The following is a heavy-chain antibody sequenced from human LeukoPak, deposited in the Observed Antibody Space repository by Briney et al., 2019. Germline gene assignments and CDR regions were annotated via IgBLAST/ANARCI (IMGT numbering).Heavy chain of an antibody. CDR3: AKDKTGAAATPDAFDI. D-gene: IGHD6-13*01. J-gene: IGHJ3*02. V-gene: IGHV3-23*01. CDR1: GFTFSSYA. Sequence: GGSLRLSCAASGFTFSSYAMSWVRQAPGKRLEWVSAISGSGGSTYYADSVKGRFTISRDNSKNTLYLQMNSLRAEDTAVYYCAKDKTGAAATPDAFDIWGQGTMDTVSS. CDR2: ISGSGGST.